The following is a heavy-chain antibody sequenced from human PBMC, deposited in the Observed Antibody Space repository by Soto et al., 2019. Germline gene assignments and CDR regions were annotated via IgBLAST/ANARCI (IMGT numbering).Heavy chain of an antibody. D-gene: IGHD2-15*01. J-gene: IGHJ3*02. CDR1: GYTFTSYG. Sequence: ASVKVSCKASGYTFTSYGISWVRQAPGQGLEWMGWISAYNGNTNYAQKLQGRVTMTTDTSTSTAYMELRSLRSDDTAVDYCGRVIEGVVVAPGIAFDIGGKGTRVTSSS. V-gene: IGHV1-18*01. CDR2: ISAYNGNT. CDR3: GRVIEGVVVAPGIAFDI.